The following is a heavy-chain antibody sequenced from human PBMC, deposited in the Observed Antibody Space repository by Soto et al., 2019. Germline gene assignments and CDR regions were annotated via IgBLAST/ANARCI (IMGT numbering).Heavy chain of an antibody. CDR1: GYSFTRHD. D-gene: IGHD3-3*01. J-gene: IGHJ6*02. V-gene: IGHV1-8*01. CDR2: INPSSGNT. CDR3: PSEGILFSGVIVLYGMDV. Sequence: QVQLVQSGAEVKKPGASVKVSCKASGYSFTRHDINWVRQAPGQGLEWMGWINPSSGNTGYAQRFLGRLTMTTDTSTSTAYMELSGLKSEYTAIYYCPSEGILFSGVIVLYGMDVTGQATKVTVTS.